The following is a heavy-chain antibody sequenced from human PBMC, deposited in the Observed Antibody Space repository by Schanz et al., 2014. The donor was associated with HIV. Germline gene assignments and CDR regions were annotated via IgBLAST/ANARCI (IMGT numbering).Heavy chain of an antibody. J-gene: IGHJ6*02. D-gene: IGHD4-4*01. Sequence: EALLLESGGGLVQPGGSLRLSCRGSEFPFSHNAMTWVRQAPGKGPQWVSSITDSGDKTDFTDSVKGRFTISRDNSKKTVFLQMNSLRVEDTAVYYCARDRLHPGNGMDVWGQGTTVTVSS. CDR1: EFPFSHNA. CDR2: ITDSGDKT. CDR3: ARDRLHPGNGMDV. V-gene: IGHV3-23*01.